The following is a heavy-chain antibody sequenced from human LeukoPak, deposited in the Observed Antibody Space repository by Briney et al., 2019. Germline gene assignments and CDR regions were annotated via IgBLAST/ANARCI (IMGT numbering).Heavy chain of an antibody. J-gene: IGHJ6*03. Sequence: PSETLSLTCTVSGCSISSSSYYWGWIRQPPGKGLEWIGSIYYSGSTYYNPSLKSRVTISVDTSKNQFSLKLSSVTAADTAVYYCAKSGVAYYYYYMDVWGKGTTVTVSS. CDR2: IYYSGST. CDR1: GCSISSSSYY. V-gene: IGHV4-39*01. CDR3: AKSGVAYYYYYMDV. D-gene: IGHD3-3*01.